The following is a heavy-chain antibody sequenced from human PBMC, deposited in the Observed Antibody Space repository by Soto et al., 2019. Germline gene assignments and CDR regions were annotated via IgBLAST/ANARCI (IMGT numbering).Heavy chain of an antibody. CDR1: GGTFSSYA. V-gene: IGHV1-69*13. Sequence: SVKVSCKASGGTFSSYAISWVRQAPGQGLEWMGGIIPIFGTANYAQKFQGRVTITADESTSTAYMELSSLRAEDTAVYYCARDEVVGATFDYWGQGTLVTVSS. CDR2: IIPIFGTA. J-gene: IGHJ4*02. CDR3: ARDEVVGATFDY. D-gene: IGHD1-26*01.